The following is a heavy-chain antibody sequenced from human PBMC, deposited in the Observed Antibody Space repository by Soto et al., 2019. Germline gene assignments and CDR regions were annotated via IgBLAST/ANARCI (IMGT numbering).Heavy chain of an antibody. CDR2: IYWDGDE. D-gene: IGHD6-19*01. CDR3: ARKTNSGWSPYYFDY. J-gene: IGHJ4*02. V-gene: IGHV2-5*02. Sequence: SGPTLVNPTQTLTLTCTCAGSSVNTNSIGVGWFRQPPGKGLEWLTLIYWDGDERYSPSLRSRLTITMDTTNNQVVLTMTNMDTVDTGTYYCARKTNSGWSPYYFDYWGQGILVTVSS. CDR1: GSSVNTNSIG.